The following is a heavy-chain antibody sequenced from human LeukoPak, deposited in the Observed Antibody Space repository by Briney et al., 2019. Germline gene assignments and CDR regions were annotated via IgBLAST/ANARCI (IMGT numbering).Heavy chain of an antibody. CDR2: ISYDGSNK. J-gene: IGHJ1*01. V-gene: IGHV3-30*03. D-gene: IGHD6-19*01. CDR3: AREAVAGPEYFQH. CDR1: GFTFSSYG. Sequence: GGSLRLSCAASGFTFSSYGMHWVRQAPGKGLEWVAVISYDGSNKYYADSVKGRFTISRDNSKNTLYLQMNSLRAEDTAVYYCAREAVAGPEYFQHWGQGTLVTVSS.